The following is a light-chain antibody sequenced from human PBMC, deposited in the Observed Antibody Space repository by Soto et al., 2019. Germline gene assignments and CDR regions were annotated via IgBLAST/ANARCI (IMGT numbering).Light chain of an antibody. V-gene: IGKV3-20*01. CDR2: GAS. J-gene: IGKJ5*01. CDR1: QSLITRY. CDR3: QQYGTSPT. Sequence: EIVLTQSPGTLSLFPGERATLSCRASQSLITRYLAWYQQKPGKAPRLLIYGASSRATGIPDRFSGSGSGTDLTLTISRLEPEDCAVYCCQQYGTSPTFGQGTRLEIK.